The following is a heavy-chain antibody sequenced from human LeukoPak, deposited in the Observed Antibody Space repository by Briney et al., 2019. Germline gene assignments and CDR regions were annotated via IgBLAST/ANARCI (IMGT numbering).Heavy chain of an antibody. CDR2: IIPIFGTA. CDR1: GGTFSSYA. CDR3: ARNGGSGSYPYFDY. Sequence: SVKVSCKASGGTFSSYAISWVRQAPGQGLEWMGGIIPIFGTANYAQKFQGRVTITADESTSTAYMELSSLRSEDTAVYYCARNGGSGSYPYFDYWGQGTLVTVSS. D-gene: IGHD3-10*01. V-gene: IGHV1-69*13. J-gene: IGHJ4*02.